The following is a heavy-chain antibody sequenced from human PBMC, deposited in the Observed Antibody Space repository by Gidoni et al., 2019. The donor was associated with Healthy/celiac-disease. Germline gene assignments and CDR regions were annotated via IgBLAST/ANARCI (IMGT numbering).Heavy chain of an antibody. CDR2: IYYSGST. Sequence: QLQLQESGPGLVKPSETLSLTCTVSGGSISSSSNYWGWIRQPPGKGLEWIGSIYYSGSTYYNPSLKSRVTISVDTSKNQFSLKLSSVTAADTAVYYCARTIEYYFDYWGQGTLVTVSS. J-gene: IGHJ4*02. CDR3: ARTIEYYFDY. CDR1: GGSISSSSNY. V-gene: IGHV4-39*01. D-gene: IGHD3-3*01.